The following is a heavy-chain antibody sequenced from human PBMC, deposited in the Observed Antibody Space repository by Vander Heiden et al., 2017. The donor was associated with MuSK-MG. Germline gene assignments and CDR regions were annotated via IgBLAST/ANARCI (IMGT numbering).Heavy chain of an antibody. J-gene: IGHJ4*02. Sequence: QVQLQESGPGLVKPSETLSLTCTVSGGSISSYYWSWIRQPPGKGLEWIGYIYYSGSTNYNPSLKSRVTISVDPSKNQFSLKLSSVTAADTAGYYCAREFRPDFLSGYSTLDYWGQGTLVTVAS. CDR1: GGSISSYY. V-gene: IGHV4-59*01. D-gene: IGHD3-3*01. CDR3: AREFRPDFLSGYSTLDY. CDR2: IYYSGST.